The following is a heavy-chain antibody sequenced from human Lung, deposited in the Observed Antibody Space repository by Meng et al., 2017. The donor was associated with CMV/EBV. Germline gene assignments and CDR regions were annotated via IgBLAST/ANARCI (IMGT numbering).Heavy chain of an antibody. J-gene: IGHJ4*02. D-gene: IGHD2-2*01. CDR2: IKQDGSEK. CDR3: ARDPRVKSYVVVPAASDY. Sequence: SXVASGFTFNTYWMSWVRQAPGKGLEWVANIKQDGSEKYYVGSVKGRFTISRDNAKNSLYLQMNSLRAEDTAVYYCARDPRVKSYVVVPAASDYWGQRTMVTVSS. CDR1: GFTFNTYW. V-gene: IGHV3-7*01.